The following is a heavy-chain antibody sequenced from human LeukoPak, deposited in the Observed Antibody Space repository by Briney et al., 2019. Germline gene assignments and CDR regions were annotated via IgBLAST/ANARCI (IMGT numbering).Heavy chain of an antibody. V-gene: IGHV3-7*03. Sequence: PGGSLRLSCAASGFTFNNSWMSWVRQARGKGLEWVANIKQDGSGLYYVESVKGRFTISRDNAKNSLYLRMTSLRAEDTAVYYCARDPGRTGFDYWGQGTLVTVSS. CDR1: GFTFNNSW. J-gene: IGHJ4*02. D-gene: IGHD1/OR15-1a*01. CDR3: ARDPGRTGFDY. CDR2: IKQDGSGL.